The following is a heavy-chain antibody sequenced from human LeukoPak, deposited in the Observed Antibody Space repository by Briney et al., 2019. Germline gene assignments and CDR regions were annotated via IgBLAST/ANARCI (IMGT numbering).Heavy chain of an antibody. J-gene: IGHJ4*02. D-gene: IGHD1-26*01. CDR2: INPNSGGT. Sequence: ASVKVSCKAPGYTFTDYYVHWVRQAPGQGLEWMGWINPNSGGTNYAQKFQGRVTMTRDTSISTAYMELSRLRSDDTAVYYCAREGPIVGATHLVDYWGQGTLVTVSS. CDR3: AREGPIVGATHLVDY. V-gene: IGHV1-2*02. CDR1: GYTFTDYY.